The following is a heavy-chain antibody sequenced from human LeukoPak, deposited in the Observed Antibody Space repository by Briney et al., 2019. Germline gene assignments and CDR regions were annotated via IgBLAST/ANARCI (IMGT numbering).Heavy chain of an antibody. V-gene: IGHV1-3*01. CDR1: GYTCTSYA. Sequence: ASVKVSCKASGYTCTSYAMHWVRQAPGQRLEWMGWINAGNGNTKYSQKFQGRVTITRDTSASTAYMGLSSLRSEDTAVYYCARVLGATTVYFDYWGQGTLVTVSS. J-gene: IGHJ4*02. CDR3: ARVLGATTVYFDY. D-gene: IGHD1-26*01. CDR2: INAGNGNT.